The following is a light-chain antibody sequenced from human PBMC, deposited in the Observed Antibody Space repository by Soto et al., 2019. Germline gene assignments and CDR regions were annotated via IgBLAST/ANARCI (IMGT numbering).Light chain of an antibody. CDR1: QSVSSIY. J-gene: IGKJ1*01. CDR2: GAS. V-gene: IGKV3-20*01. CDR3: QQYGSASWT. Sequence: EIVLTQSPGTLSLSPGERATLSCRASQSVSSIYLAWYQHKPGQAPRLLIYGASSRATGIPDRFSGSGSGTDFTLTISRLEPEDFAVYYFQQYGSASWTFGRGTTVEI.